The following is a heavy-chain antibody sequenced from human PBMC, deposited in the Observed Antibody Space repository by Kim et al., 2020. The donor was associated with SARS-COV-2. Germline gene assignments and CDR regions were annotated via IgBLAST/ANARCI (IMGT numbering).Heavy chain of an antibody. V-gene: IGHV3-30-3*01. J-gene: IGHJ6*02. D-gene: IGHD5-18*01. CDR1: GFTLSSYA. CDR3: ARDLRIQLWDYYYGMDV. CDR2: ISYDGSNK. Sequence: GGSLRLSCAASGFTLSSYAMHWVRQAPGKGLEWVAVISYDGSNKYYADSVKGRFTISRDNSKNTLYLQMNSLRAEDTAVYYCARDLRIQLWDYYYGMDVWGQGTTVTVSS.